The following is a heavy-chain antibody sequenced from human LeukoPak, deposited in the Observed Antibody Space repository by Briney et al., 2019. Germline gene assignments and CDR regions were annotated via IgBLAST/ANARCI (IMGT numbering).Heavy chain of an antibody. Sequence: PSETLSLTCTVSGGSISSSNYYWDWIRQPPGKGLERIGSIYYSGSTYYNPSLKSRVTISVDTSNNQFSLKLSSVTAADTAVYYCARDQDDILTGYLYGLGYWGQGTLVTVSS. D-gene: IGHD3-9*01. J-gene: IGHJ4*02. V-gene: IGHV4-39*07. CDR3: ARDQDDILTGYLYGLGY. CDR1: GGSISSSNYY. CDR2: IYYSGST.